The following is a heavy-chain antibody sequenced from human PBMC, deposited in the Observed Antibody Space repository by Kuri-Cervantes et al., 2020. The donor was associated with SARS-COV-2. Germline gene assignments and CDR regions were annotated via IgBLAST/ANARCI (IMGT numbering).Heavy chain of an antibody. CDR2: IRDSGDNT. V-gene: IGHV3-23*01. CDR1: GFTFPNYA. CDR3: AKGGDFGDFFNYDDSYYIDV. Sequence: GESLKISCEVSGFTFPNYAMTWVRQAPGKGLEWVSVIRDSGDNTYYADSVKGRFTISRDNAKNTLYLHMNNLGPEDTAVYFCAKGGDFGDFFNYDDSYYIDVWGKGTTVTVSS. J-gene: IGHJ6*03. D-gene: IGHD4-17*01.